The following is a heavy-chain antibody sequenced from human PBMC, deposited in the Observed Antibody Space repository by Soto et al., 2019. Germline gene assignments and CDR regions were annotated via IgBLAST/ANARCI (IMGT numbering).Heavy chain of an antibody. CDR3: ARQTYIYALNYWYSDL. D-gene: IGHD4-17*01. V-gene: IGHV4-39*01. J-gene: IGHJ2*01. CDR2: IRYSGIT. Sequence: SETLSLTCPVSGGSIISSTYDWGWIRQPPGKGLEWIGTIRYSGITYYNPSLKSRVTISVDTSKNQFSLRVSSVTAADTAVYYCARQTYIYALNYWYSDLWGRGTLVTVSS. CDR1: GGSIISSTYD.